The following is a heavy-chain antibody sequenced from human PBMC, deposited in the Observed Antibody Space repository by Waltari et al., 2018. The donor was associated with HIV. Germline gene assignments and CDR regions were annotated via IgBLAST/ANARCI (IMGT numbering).Heavy chain of an antibody. J-gene: IGHJ4*02. Sequence: EMQLVESGGGLVQPGGSLRLSCAASGFTFSNYWMSWIRQAPGKGLEWVANIKHDGSEKYYVDSVKGRFTISRDNAKNSLYLQMNSLRAEDTAVYYCAAGFNYWGQGTLVTVSS. D-gene: IGHD3-10*01. CDR2: IKHDGSEK. CDR1: GFTFSNYW. CDR3: AAGFNY. V-gene: IGHV3-7*01.